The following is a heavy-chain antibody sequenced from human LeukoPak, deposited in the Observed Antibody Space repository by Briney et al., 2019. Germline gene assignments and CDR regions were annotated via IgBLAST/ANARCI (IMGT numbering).Heavy chain of an antibody. CDR3: AKDFRIGYSAHFDY. J-gene: IGHJ4*02. CDR1: GFTFSSYA. V-gene: IGHV3-23*01. D-gene: IGHD2-21*01. Sequence: GGSLRLSCAASGFTFSSYAINWVRQPPGKGLEWVSTISASGGTTYYADSVKGRFSISRDNSKNTLYLQMDSLRGEDTAVYYCAKDFRIGYSAHFDYWGQGALVTVSS. CDR2: ISASGGTT.